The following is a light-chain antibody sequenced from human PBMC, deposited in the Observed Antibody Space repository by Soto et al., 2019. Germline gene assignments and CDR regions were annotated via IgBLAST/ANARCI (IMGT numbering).Light chain of an antibody. Sequence: VLTQSPGTLSLSPGERATPSCRAGQSVSSGYLAWYQQKPGQAPRLLIYGTYTRATGIPDRFSGSGSGTDFTLTISRLQPEDFAVYYCQQYGPSPLYTFGQGTKLEIK. CDR2: GTY. CDR1: QSVSSGY. J-gene: IGKJ2*01. CDR3: QQYGPSPLYT. V-gene: IGKV3-20*01.